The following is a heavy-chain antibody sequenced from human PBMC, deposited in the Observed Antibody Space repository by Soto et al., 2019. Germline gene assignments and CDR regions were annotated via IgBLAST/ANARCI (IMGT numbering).Heavy chain of an antibody. Sequence: SETLSLTCTVSGDSISSGDYYWSWIRQPPGKGLEWIGYIYYSGSTYYNPSLKSRVTISADTSKNQFSLKLSSVTAADTAVYYCARGYGRNFDYWGQGTLVTVSS. CDR2: IYYSGST. J-gene: IGHJ4*02. CDR1: GDSISSGDYY. CDR3: ARGYGRNFDY. V-gene: IGHV4-30-4*01. D-gene: IGHD5-18*01.